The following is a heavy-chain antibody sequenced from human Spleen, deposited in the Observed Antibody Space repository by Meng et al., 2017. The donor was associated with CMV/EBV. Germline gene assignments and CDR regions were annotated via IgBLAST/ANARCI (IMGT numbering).Heavy chain of an antibody. Sequence: SGPTLVKPTQTLTLTCTFSGFSLSTSGMCVSWVRQPPGKALEWLALIDWDEDKYYNTFLKTRLTISKDTSKNQVVLTMTNVDPVDTATYYCARSRDGYHYEYWGQGTLVNVSS. D-gene: IGHD5-24*01. J-gene: IGHJ4*02. CDR2: IDWDEDK. CDR1: GFSLSTSGMC. CDR3: ARSRDGYHYEY. V-gene: IGHV2-70*20.